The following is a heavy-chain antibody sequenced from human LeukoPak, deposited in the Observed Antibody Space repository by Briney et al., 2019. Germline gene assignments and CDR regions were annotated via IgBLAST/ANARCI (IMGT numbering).Heavy chain of an antibody. J-gene: IGHJ4*02. V-gene: IGHV3-23*01. CDR3: AKGLSSSTWADLDY. CDR1: GFTFLNSA. D-gene: IGHD6-13*01. CDR2: VSWSGDRT. Sequence: GGSLRLSCVGSGFTFLNSAMTWVGQAPGRGLEWVSGVSWSGDRTNYADSVKSRFTLPRDNSKNTVYLEVNRLGVDDTAVYYCAKGLSSSTWADLDYWAQGTLVSVSS.